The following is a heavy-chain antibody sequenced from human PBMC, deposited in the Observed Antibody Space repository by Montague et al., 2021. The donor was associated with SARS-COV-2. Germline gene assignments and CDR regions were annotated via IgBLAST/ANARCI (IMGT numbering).Heavy chain of an antibody. V-gene: IGHV4-34*01. CDR2: IHHSGKP. J-gene: IGHJ6*01. CDR1: GGSFSSYY. CDR3: ARGERRKARWGPGRASEIDTYFALDV. D-gene: IGHD7-27*01. Sequence: SETLSLTCAVYGGSFSSYYYTWVRQSPTQGLEWIGEIHHSGKPTYNPSVRRRVAISVDTSKNQFSLKFRSVTAADAAVYYCARGERRKARWGPGRASEIDTYFALDVWGQGTTVIISS.